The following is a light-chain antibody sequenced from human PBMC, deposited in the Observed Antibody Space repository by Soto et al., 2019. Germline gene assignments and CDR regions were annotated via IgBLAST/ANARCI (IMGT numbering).Light chain of an antibody. Sequence: QAVVTQPRSVSGSPGQSVTISCTGTSSDVGGYNYISWYQQHPGKAPKLMIYDVSERPSGVPDRFSGSKSGNTASLTISGLQAEDEADYYCCSYAGIYGVVFGGGTKLTVL. J-gene: IGLJ2*01. V-gene: IGLV2-11*01. CDR2: DVS. CDR3: CSYAGIYGVV. CDR1: SSDVGGYNY.